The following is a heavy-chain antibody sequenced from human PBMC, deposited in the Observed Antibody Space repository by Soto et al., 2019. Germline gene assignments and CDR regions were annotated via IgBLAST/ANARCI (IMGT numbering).Heavy chain of an antibody. CDR1: VYSFSTYL. CDR3: ARHLREATYYDSSGPSPDWFDP. V-gene: IGHV1-3*01. Sequence: ASVKVASKASVYSFSTYLMHWRRHAPGQGLEWMGWMNAGTGIAKYSQKFQDRISISMDTSASTAYMELRSLRSDDTAVYYCARHLREATYYDSSGPSPDWFDPWGQGTLVTVSS. CDR2: MNAGTGIA. D-gene: IGHD3-22*01. J-gene: IGHJ5*02.